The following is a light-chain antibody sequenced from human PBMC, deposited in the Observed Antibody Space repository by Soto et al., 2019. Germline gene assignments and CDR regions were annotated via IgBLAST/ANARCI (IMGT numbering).Light chain of an antibody. CDR3: SSYAGNNIFYV. V-gene: IGLV2-8*01. CDR2: EVS. J-gene: IGLJ1*01. CDR1: SNDVGGYNF. Sequence: QSALAQPPSASGSPGQSVTISCAGTSNDVGGYNFVSWYQQHPGKAPKLMIFEVSKRPSGVPDRFSGSKSGNTASLTVSGLQAEDEAYYYCSSYAGNNIFYVFGTGTKVTVL.